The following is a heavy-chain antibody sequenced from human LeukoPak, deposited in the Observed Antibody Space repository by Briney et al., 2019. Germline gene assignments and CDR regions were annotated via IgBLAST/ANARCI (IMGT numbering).Heavy chain of an antibody. J-gene: IGHJ4*02. Sequence: QPGGSLRLPCAASGFSFSSSAMHWVRQAPGKGLEYVSAITNNGGYTYYANSLKGRFTISRDNSKNTLYLQMGSLRTEDTAVYYCAGASPDGFNDYWGQGTLVTVSS. D-gene: IGHD3-10*01. CDR3: AGASPDGFNDY. CDR1: GFSFSSSA. CDR2: ITNNGGYT. V-gene: IGHV3-64*01.